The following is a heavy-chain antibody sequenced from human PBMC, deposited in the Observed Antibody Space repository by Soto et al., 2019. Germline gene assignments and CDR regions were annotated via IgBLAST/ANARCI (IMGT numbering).Heavy chain of an antibody. CDR2: INAGNGNT. V-gene: IGHV1-3*01. CDR1: GYTFTSYA. J-gene: IGHJ4*02. Sequence: QVQLVQSGAEVKKPGASVKVSCKASGYTFTSYAMHWVRQAPGQRLEWMGWINAGNGNTKYSQKFQGRVTITRDTSTSPAYMELCILRSDDAAVYSCARGCYSDINDYWGQGTLVTVSS. D-gene: IGHD3-22*01. CDR3: ARGCYSDINDY.